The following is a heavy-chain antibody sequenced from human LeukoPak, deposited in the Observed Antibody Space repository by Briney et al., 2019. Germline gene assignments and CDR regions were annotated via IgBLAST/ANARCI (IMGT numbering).Heavy chain of an antibody. CDR2: INPVDSDT. Sequence: GESLKISCKASGYGFSTYWIAWVRQMPGKGLEWIEIINPVDSDTRYSPSFQGQVAISADKSISTAYLQWSSLKASDTAIYYCARQWLFDYWGQGTLVTVSS. CDR1: GYGFSTYW. J-gene: IGHJ4*02. V-gene: IGHV5-51*01. D-gene: IGHD6-19*01. CDR3: ARQWLFDY.